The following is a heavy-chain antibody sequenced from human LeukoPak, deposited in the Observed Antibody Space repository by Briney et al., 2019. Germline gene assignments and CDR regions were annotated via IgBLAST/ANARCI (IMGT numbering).Heavy chain of an antibody. Sequence: ASVKVSCEASGYTFTHFDINWVRQAAGQGPEWMGWLNPNTGNTAYAEKFQGRVTITSKTSITTAYMELSSLRSDDTAVYYCARGSPFQWLVHGGWFDPWGQGTLVTVSS. CDR3: ARGSPFQWLVHGGWFDP. V-gene: IGHV1-8*01. CDR1: GYTFTHFD. D-gene: IGHD6-19*01. J-gene: IGHJ5*02. CDR2: LNPNTGNT.